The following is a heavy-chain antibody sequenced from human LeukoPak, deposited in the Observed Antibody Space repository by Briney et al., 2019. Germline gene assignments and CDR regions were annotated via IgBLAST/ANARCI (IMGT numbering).Heavy chain of an antibody. V-gene: IGHV4-39*01. CDR1: GGSISSSSYY. CDR3: ARQKSSSWYGMDV. D-gene: IGHD6-13*01. CDR2: IYYSGST. Sequence: PSETLSLTCTVSGGSISSSSYYWGWIRQPPGKGLEWIGSIYYSGSTYYNPSLKSRVTISVDTSKNQFSLKLSSVTAADTAVYYCARQKSSSWYGMDVGGQGTTVTVSS. J-gene: IGHJ6*02.